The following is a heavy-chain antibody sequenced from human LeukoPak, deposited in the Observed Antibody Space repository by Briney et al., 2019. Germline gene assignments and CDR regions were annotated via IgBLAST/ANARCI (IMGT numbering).Heavy chain of an antibody. CDR1: GGTFSSYT. CDR2: IIPIFGTA. CDR3: ARGGYYDSSGYYYDY. J-gene: IGHJ4*01. V-gene: IGHV1-69*01. D-gene: IGHD3-22*01. Sequence: SVKVSCKASGGTFSSYTISWVRQAPGQGLEWMGGIIPIFGTANYAQRFQGRVTITADESTSTAYMELSSLRSEDTAVYYCARGGYYDSSGYYYDYWGQGTLVTVSS.